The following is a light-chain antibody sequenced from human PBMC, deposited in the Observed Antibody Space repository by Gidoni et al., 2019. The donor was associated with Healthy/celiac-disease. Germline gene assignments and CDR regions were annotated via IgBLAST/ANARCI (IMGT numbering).Light chain of an antibody. V-gene: IGKV3-15*01. CDR2: GAS. CDR3: QQYNNWPLWT. CDR1: QSVSSN. Sequence: IVLSPSPATLSVSPGERATLPSRASQSVSSNLAWYQQKPGQAPRLLIYGASTRATGIPARFSGSGSGTEFTLTISSLQSEDFAVYYCQQYNNWPLWTFGQGAKVEIK. J-gene: IGKJ1*01.